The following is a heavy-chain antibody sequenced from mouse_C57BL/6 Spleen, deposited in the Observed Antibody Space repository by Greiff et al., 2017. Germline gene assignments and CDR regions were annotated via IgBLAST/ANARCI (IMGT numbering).Heavy chain of an antibody. D-gene: IGHD1-1*01. J-gene: IGHJ3*01. V-gene: IGHV5-17*01. CDR1: GFTFSDYG. CDR3: ARIPYYYGSSPFAY. CDR2: ISSGSSTI. Sequence: VQLQQSGGGLVKPGGSLKLSCAASGFTFSDYGMHWVRQAPEKGLEWVAYISSGSSTIYYADTVKGRFTISRDNAKNTLFLQMTSLRSEDTAMYYCARIPYYYGSSPFAYWGQGTLVTVSA.